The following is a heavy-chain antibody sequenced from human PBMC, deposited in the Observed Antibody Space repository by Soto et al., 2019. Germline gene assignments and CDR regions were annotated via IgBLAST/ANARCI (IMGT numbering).Heavy chain of an antibody. CDR3: ARDGSVVAARGPGNYYYYGMDV. V-gene: IGHV3-11*06. D-gene: IGHD2-15*01. CDR1: GFTFSDYY. Sequence: GGSLRLSCAASGFTFSDYYMSWIRQAPGKGLEWVSYISSSSSYTNYADSVKGRFTISRGNAKNSLYLQMNSLRAEDTAVYYCARDGSVVAARGPGNYYYYGMDVWGQGTTVTVSS. CDR2: ISSSSSYT. J-gene: IGHJ6*02.